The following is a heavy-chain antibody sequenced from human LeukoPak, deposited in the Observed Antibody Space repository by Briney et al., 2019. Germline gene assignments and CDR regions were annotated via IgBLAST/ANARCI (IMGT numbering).Heavy chain of an antibody. V-gene: IGHV6-1*01. D-gene: IGHD6-6*01. CDR1: GDSVSSNSAA. Sequence: SQTLSLICAISGDSVSSNSAAWNWIRQSPSRGLEWLGRTYYRSKWYNDYAVSVKSRITINPDTSKNQFSLQLNSVTPEDTAVYYCARVYSSSSLYYYYYGMDVWGQGTTVTVSS. CDR3: ARVYSSSSLYYYYYGMDV. CDR2: TYYRSKWYN. J-gene: IGHJ6*02.